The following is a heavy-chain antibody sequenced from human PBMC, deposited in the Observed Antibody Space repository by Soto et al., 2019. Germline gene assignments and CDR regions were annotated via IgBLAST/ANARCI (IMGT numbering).Heavy chain of an antibody. V-gene: IGHV3-33*01. D-gene: IGHD3-16*02. Sequence: VQLVESGGGLVQPGGSLRLSCAASGFTFSSYGMHWVRQAPGKGLEWVAVIWYDGSNKYYADSVKGRFTISRDNSKNTLYLQMNSLRAEDTAVYYCARDLSRTPYGMDVWGQGTTVTVSS. CDR2: IWYDGSNK. CDR1: GFTFSSYG. J-gene: IGHJ6*02. CDR3: ARDLSRTPYGMDV.